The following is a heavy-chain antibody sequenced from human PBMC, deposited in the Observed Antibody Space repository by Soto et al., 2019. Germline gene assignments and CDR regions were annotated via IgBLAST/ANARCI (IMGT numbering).Heavy chain of an antibody. CDR3: VRGAPFDY. V-gene: IGHV3-74*01. J-gene: IGHJ4*02. Sequence: GGSLRLSCAASGYTFSSRWMYWIRQVPGKGLVWVSRISADGSSTRYADFVQGRFTISRDNAENTLYLQMNSLRAEDTAVYYCVRGAPFDYWGQGTLVTVS. CDR2: ISADGSST. CDR1: GYTFSSRW.